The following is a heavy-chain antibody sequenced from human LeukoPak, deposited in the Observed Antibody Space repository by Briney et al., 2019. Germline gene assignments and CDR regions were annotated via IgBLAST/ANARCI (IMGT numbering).Heavy chain of an antibody. J-gene: IGHJ4*02. Sequence: SETLSLSCSVSGGSIISYGYYWTWIRQYPGKGLEWVGNIFYNGTTYYNPSFKGRVTVSGDTSKNQFSLNLNSLTAADTAVYYCARDRMDTALAFFFDYWGQGTLVTVSS. V-gene: IGHV4-31*03. CDR2: IFYNGTT. CDR3: ARDRMDTALAFFFDY. CDR1: GGSIISYGYY. D-gene: IGHD5-18*01.